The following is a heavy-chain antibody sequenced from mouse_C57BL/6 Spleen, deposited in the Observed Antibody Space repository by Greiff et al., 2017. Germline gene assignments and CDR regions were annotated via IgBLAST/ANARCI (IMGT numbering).Heavy chain of an antibody. Sequence: EVKVVESGGGLVQPGGSMKLSCVASGFTFSNYWMNWVRQSPEKGLEWVAQIRLKSDNYATHYAESVKGRFTISRDDSKSSVYLQMNNLRAEDTGIYYCTGLYDGYYEDYAMDYWGQGTSVTVSS. CDR2: IRLKSDNYAT. CDR1: GFTFSNYW. CDR3: TGLYDGYYEDYAMDY. V-gene: IGHV6-3*01. J-gene: IGHJ4*01. D-gene: IGHD2-3*01.